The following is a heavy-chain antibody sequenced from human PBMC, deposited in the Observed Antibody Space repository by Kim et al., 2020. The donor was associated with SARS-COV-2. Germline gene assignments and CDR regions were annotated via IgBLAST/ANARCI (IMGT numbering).Heavy chain of an antibody. V-gene: IGHV3-23*01. CDR3: AKDSIAVAGRVGWFDP. Sequence: GGSLRLSCAASGFTFSSYAMSWVRQAPGKGLEWVSAISGSGGSTYYADSVKGRFTISRDNSKNTLYLQMNSLRAEDTAVYYCAKDSIAVAGRVGWFDPWGQGTLVTVSS. CDR2: ISGSGGST. D-gene: IGHD6-19*01. J-gene: IGHJ5*02. CDR1: GFTFSSYA.